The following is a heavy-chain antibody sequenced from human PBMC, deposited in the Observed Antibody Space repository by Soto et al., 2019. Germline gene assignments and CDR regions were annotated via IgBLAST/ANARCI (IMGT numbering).Heavy chain of an antibody. Sequence: GGSLRLSCAASGFTFSSYAMSWVRQAPGKGLEWVSVISGSGGSTYYADSVKGRFTISRDNSKSTLYLQMNSLRAEDTAVYYCEKARRYYGIDYWGQGNLVTVS. CDR1: GFTFSSYA. CDR3: EKARRYYGIDY. CDR2: ISGSGGST. J-gene: IGHJ4*02. D-gene: IGHD4-17*01. V-gene: IGHV3-23*01.